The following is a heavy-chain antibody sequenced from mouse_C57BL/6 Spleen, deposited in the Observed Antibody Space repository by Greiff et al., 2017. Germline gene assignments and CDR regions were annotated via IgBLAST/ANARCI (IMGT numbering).Heavy chain of an antibody. V-gene: IGHV1-72*01. CDR2: IDPNSGGT. J-gene: IGHJ4*01. CDR1: GYTFTSYW. CDR3: ARSGGYYAMDY. Sequence: QVQLQQPGAELVQPGASVKLSCKASGYTFTSYWMHWVKPRPGRGLEWIGRIDPNSGGTSYNEKFKSKATLTVAKPSSTAYMPLSSLTSEDSAVYYWARSGGYYAMDYWGQGTSVTVSS. D-gene: IGHD3-1*01.